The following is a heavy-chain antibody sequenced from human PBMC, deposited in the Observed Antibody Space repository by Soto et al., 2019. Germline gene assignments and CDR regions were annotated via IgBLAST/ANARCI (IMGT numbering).Heavy chain of an antibody. CDR1: GFTFTSSA. CDR3: ARGYSSSSVYYYGMDV. Sequence: SVKVSCKASGFTFTSSAVQWVRQARGQRLEWIGWIVVGSGNTNYAQKFQERVTITRDMSTSTAYMELSSLRSEDTAVYYCARGYSSSSVYYYGMDVWGQGTTVTVSS. CDR2: IVVGSGNT. D-gene: IGHD6-6*01. J-gene: IGHJ6*02. V-gene: IGHV1-58*01.